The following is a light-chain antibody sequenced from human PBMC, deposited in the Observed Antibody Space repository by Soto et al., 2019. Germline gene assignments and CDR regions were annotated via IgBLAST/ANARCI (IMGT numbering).Light chain of an antibody. Sequence: DIQMTQSPSSLSASVGDRVTITCRAGQNIGTFFSWYQQKPGKAPKLLIYSASTLQSGVPARFSGSGSGTDFTLTISSLQPEDSATYYCQQSYSNPLYTFGQGTKLEIK. CDR2: SAS. CDR1: QNIGTF. J-gene: IGKJ2*01. CDR3: QQSYSNPLYT. V-gene: IGKV1-39*01.